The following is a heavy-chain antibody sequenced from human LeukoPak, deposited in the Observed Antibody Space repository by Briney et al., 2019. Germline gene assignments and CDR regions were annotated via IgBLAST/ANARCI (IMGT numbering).Heavy chain of an antibody. D-gene: IGHD3-10*01. CDR3: ARIWFGDLNWFDP. CDR2: ISAYNGNT. Sequence: EASVKVSCKASGYTFTSYGISWVREAPGQGLEWMGWISAYNGNTNYAQKLQGRVTMTTDTSTSTAYMELRSLRSDDTAVYYCARIWFGDLNWFDPWGQGTLVTVSS. J-gene: IGHJ5*02. CDR1: GYTFTSYG. V-gene: IGHV1-18*01.